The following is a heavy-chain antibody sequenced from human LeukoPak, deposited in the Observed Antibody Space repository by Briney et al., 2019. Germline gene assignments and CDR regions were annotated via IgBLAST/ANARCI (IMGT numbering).Heavy chain of an antibody. V-gene: IGHV4-34*01. CDR1: GGSFSGYY. Sequence: PSETLSLTCAVYGGSFSGYYWSWIRQPPGKGLEWIGEINHSGSTYYNPSLKSRVTISVDTSKNQFSLKLSSVTAADTAVYYCARSVAAGSYNWFDPWGQGTLVTVSS. D-gene: IGHD6-13*01. J-gene: IGHJ5*02. CDR3: ARSVAAGSYNWFDP. CDR2: INHSGST.